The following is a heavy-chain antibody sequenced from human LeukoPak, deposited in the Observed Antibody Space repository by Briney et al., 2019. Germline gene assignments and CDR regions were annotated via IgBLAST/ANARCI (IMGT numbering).Heavy chain of an antibody. V-gene: IGHV4-4*07. Sequence: TTSETLSLTCTVSGGSISSYYWSWIRQPAGKGLEWIGRIYTSGSTNYNPSLKSRVTMSVDTSKNQFSLKLSSVTAADTAVYYCARSAMVRGLGGYYMDVWGKGTTVTVSS. CDR1: GGSISSYY. CDR3: ARSAMVRGLGGYYMDV. D-gene: IGHD3-10*01. CDR2: IYTSGST. J-gene: IGHJ6*03.